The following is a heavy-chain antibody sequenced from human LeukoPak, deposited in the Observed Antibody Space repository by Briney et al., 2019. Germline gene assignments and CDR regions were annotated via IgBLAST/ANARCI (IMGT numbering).Heavy chain of an antibody. Sequence: WGSLRLSCAASGFTFSSYAMSWVRQAPGKGLEWVSAISGSGGSTYYADSVKGRFTISRDNSKNTLYLQMNSLRAEDTAVYYCAKATMIVVVAAGIDIWGQGTMVTVSS. D-gene: IGHD3-22*01. CDR2: ISGSGGST. J-gene: IGHJ3*02. CDR1: GFTFSSYA. V-gene: IGHV3-23*01. CDR3: AKATMIVVVAAGIDI.